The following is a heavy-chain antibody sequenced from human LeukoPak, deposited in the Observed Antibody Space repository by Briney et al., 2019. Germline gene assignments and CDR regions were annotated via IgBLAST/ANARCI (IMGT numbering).Heavy chain of an antibody. V-gene: IGHV3-7*01. D-gene: IGHD5-12*01. J-gene: IGHJ4*02. CDR3: ARDWGSTGYDLYDS. CDR1: GFIFSNNW. CDR2: IRQDGSER. Sequence: GGSLRLSCAASGFIFSNNWMTWVRQAPGKGLEWVAHIRQDGSERHYVDSVKDRFTISRDNAKNSLDLQMDSLRAEDTAVYYCARDWGSTGYDLYDSWGQGTLVTVSS.